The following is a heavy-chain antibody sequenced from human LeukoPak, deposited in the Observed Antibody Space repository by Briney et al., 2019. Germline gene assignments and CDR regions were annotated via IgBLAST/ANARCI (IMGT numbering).Heavy chain of an antibody. CDR1: GFTFSSYW. V-gene: IGHV3-23*01. CDR2: ISVSGGST. D-gene: IGHD3-10*01. J-gene: IGHJ4*02. Sequence: PGGSLRLSCAASGFTFSSYWMSWVRQAPGKGLDWVSDISVSGGSTYYADSVKGRFTISRDNSKNTLYLQMNSLRAEDTAVYYCAQSVPDGSGSYVPDDYWGQGTLVTVSS. CDR3: AQSVPDGSGSYVPDDY.